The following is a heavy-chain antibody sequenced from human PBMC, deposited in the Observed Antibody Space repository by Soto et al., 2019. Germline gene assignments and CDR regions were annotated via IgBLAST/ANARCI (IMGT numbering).Heavy chain of an antibody. CDR2: ISYDGSNK. CDR1: GFTFSSYG. CDR3: AKEYYYDSSGYTDY. Sequence: GGSLRLSCAASGFTFSSYGMHWVRQAPGKGLEWVAVISYDGSNKYYADSVKGRFTISRDNSKNTLYLQMNSLGAEDTAVYYCAKEYYYDSSGYTDYWGQGALVTVSS. J-gene: IGHJ4*02. V-gene: IGHV3-30*18. D-gene: IGHD3-22*01.